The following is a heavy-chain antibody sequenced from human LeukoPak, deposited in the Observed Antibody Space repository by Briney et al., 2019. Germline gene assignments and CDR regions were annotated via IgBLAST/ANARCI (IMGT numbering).Heavy chain of an antibody. J-gene: IGHJ4*02. Sequence: GGSLRLSCAASGFTFSSYEMNWVRQAPGKGLERVSYISSSGSTIYYADSVKGRFTISRDNAKNSLYLQMNSLRAEDTAFYYCAINGGGDSGYGNFDYWGQGTLVTVSS. V-gene: IGHV3-48*03. CDR1: GFTFSSYE. CDR2: ISSSGSTI. CDR3: AINGGGDSGYGNFDY. D-gene: IGHD5-12*01.